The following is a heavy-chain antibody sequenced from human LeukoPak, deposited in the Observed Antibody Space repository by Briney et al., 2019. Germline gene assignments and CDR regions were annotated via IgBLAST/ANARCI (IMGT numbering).Heavy chain of an antibody. CDR1: GGSISSSSYY. CDR3: ARRLFTSIDY. D-gene: IGHD2-2*01. CDR2: IYYSGST. V-gene: IGHV4-39*01. Sequence: PSETLSLTCTVSGGSISSSSYYWGWIRQPPGKGLGWIGSIYYSGSTYYNPSLKSRVTISVDTSKNQFSLKLSSVTAADTAVYYCARRLFTSIDYWGQGTLVTVSS. J-gene: IGHJ4*02.